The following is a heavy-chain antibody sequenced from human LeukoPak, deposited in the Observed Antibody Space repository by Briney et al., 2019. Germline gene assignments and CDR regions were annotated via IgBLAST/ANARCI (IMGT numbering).Heavy chain of an antibody. Sequence: GGSLRLSCAASGFTFSSYAMSWVRQAPGKGLEWVPAISGSGGSTYYADSVKGRFTISRDNSKNTLYLQMNSLRAEDTAVYYCAKRDHYSSSPRRYYMDVWGKGTTVTVSS. CDR3: AKRDHYSSSPRRYYMDV. J-gene: IGHJ6*03. CDR1: GFTFSSYA. V-gene: IGHV3-23*01. CDR2: ISGSGGST. D-gene: IGHD6-6*01.